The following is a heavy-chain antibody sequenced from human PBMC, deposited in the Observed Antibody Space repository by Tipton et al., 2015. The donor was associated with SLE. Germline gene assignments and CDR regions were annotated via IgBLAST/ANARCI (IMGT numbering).Heavy chain of an antibody. V-gene: IGHV4-34*01. CDR1: GGSFSGYY. J-gene: IGHJ6*03. D-gene: IGHD3-3*01. CDR2: INHSGDS. CDR3: ARVTIVGGSYYMDV. Sequence: GLVKPSETLSLTCAVYGGSFSGYYWSWIRQPPGKGLEWIGEINHSGDSNFNPSLKSRVTISMDTSKKQFSLQLSSVTAVDTAVYFCARVTIVGGSYYMDVWGKGTTVTVSS.